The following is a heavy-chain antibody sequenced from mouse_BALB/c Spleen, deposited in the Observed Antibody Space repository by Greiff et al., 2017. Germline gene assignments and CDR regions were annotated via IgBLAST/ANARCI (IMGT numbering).Heavy chain of an antibody. J-gene: IGHJ4*01. D-gene: IGHD1-2*01. Sequence: QVQLQQSGAELMKPGASVKISCKATGYTFSSYWIEWVKQRPGHGLEWIGEILPGSGSTNYNEKFKGKATFTADTSSSTAYMQLSSLTSEDSAVYYCTRRWFDYGRYYYAIDYWGQGTSVTVSS. CDR3: TRRWFDYGRYYYAIDY. CDR1: GYTFSSYW. CDR2: ILPGSGST. V-gene: IGHV1-9*01.